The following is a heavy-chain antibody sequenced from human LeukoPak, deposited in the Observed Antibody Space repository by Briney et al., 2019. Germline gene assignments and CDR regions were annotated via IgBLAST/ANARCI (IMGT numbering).Heavy chain of an antibody. V-gene: IGHV3-30-3*01. CDR3: ARNYDSSGYIYGGGVDY. J-gene: IGHJ4*02. CDR1: GFTFSSYG. CDR2: ISYDGNKK. D-gene: IGHD3-22*01. Sequence: QPGGSLRLSCADSGFTFSSYGFHWVRQAPGKGLEWVAVISYDGNKKYYADSVKGRFTISRDNPKNTLFLLMNSLRDEDTAVYYCARNYDSSGYIYGGGVDYWGQGTLVTVSS.